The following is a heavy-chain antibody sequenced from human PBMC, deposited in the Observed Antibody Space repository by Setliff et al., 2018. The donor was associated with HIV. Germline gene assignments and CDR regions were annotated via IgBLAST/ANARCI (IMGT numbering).Heavy chain of an antibody. V-gene: IGHV4-4*09. Sequence: KTSETLSLTCTVSGGSISTSYWNWIRQPPGKGLEWIAYIYISGTTNYNPSLKSRVTISLDTSRNQFSLKLGSVTAAETAMYHCAREHCSGGSCNGFDIWGQGTMVTVSS. D-gene: IGHD2-15*01. CDR1: GGSISTSY. CDR3: AREHCSGGSCNGFDI. J-gene: IGHJ3*02. CDR2: IYISGTT.